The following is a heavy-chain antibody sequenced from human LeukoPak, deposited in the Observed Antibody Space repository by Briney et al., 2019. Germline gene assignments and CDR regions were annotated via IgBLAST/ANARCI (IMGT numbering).Heavy chain of an antibody. CDR2: VYHSGST. Sequence: SETLSLTCTVSGYSITSGYYWVWIRQPPGKGLEWIGAVYHSGSTYYNPSLKSRVAISVDTSKNQFSLKLYSVTAADTAVYFCARSGPYYYHYLDVWGKGTTVTVSS. J-gene: IGHJ6*03. CDR1: GYSITSGYY. V-gene: IGHV4-38-2*02. CDR3: ARSGPYYYHYLDV. D-gene: IGHD3-10*01.